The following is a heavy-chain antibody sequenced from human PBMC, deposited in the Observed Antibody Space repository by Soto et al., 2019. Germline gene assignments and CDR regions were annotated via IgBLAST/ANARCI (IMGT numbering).Heavy chain of an antibody. Sequence: NPSETLSLTCTVSGGSISRYYWNWIRQPPGKGLERIGYIYFSGSTNYNPSLKSRVTISVDTSKNQFSLKLSSVTAADTAVYYCARAIPLARKGIAAAGGNAINTNWFDPWGQGTLVTVSS. CDR2: IYFSGST. J-gene: IGHJ5*02. CDR3: ARAIPLARKGIAAAGGNAINTNWFDP. CDR1: GGSISRYY. D-gene: IGHD6-13*01. V-gene: IGHV4-59*01.